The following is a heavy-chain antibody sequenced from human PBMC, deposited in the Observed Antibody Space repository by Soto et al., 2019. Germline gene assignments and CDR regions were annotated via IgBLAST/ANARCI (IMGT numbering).Heavy chain of an antibody. J-gene: IGHJ4*03. CDR3: ARDYYDSSGRPTIDY. Sequence: PSETLSLTCAVYGGSFSGYYWSWIRQPPGKGLEWIGEINHSGSTNYNPSLKSRVTISVDTSKNQFSLKLSSVTAADTAVYYCARDYYDSSGRPTIDYWGQGTTVTVSS. V-gene: IGHV4-34*01. D-gene: IGHD3-22*01. CDR2: INHSGST. CDR1: GGSFSGYY.